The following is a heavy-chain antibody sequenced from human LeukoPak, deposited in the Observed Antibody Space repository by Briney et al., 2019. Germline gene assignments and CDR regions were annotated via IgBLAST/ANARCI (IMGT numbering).Heavy chain of an antibody. CDR3: AREASPGRLDY. J-gene: IGHJ4*02. V-gene: IGHV3-74*01. Sequence: GGSLRLSCAASGFTFSPYWMHWVRQAPGKGLVWVSRINGDGSSTGYADSVKGRFTISRGNAKNTLYLQMNSLRAEDTAVYYCAREASPGRLDYWGQGTLVTVSS. CDR1: GFTFSPYW. CDR2: INGDGSST.